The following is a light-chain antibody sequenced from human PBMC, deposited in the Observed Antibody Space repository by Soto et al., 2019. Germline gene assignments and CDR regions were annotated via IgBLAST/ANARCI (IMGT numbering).Light chain of an antibody. Sequence: SVLTRVAYGSRSPGQSITITRTGTSSDVGGYNYVSWYQQQPGKAPKFMIYDVSNRPSGVSNRFSGSKSGNTASLTISGLQAEDEADYYCCSYTTSNTRQIVFGTGTKVTVL. CDR2: DVS. CDR1: SSDVGGYNY. J-gene: IGLJ1*01. V-gene: IGLV2-14*01. CDR3: CSYTTSNTRQIV.